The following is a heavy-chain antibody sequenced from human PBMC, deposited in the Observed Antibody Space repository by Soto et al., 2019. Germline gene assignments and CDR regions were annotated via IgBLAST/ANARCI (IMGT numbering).Heavy chain of an antibody. CDR2: ISGRGDTP. Sequence: PGGSLRLSCAASGFTFRSYAMSWVRQAPGKGLEWVSVISGRGDTPYYADPVKGRFTISRANSKNTLYLQMNSLRAEDTAVYYCAKDHNGDYPYYFDYWGPGPAGTVST. V-gene: IGHV3-23*01. J-gene: IGHJ4*02. CDR3: AKDHNGDYPYYFDY. CDR1: GFTFRSYA. D-gene: IGHD4-17*01.